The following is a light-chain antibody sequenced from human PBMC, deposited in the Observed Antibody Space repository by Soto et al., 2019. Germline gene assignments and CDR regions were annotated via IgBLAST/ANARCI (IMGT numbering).Light chain of an antibody. CDR2: AAS. J-gene: IGKJ2*01. Sequence: DIQMTQSPSSLSASVGDRVTITCRASQSISSYLNWYQQKPGKAPKLLIYAASSLQSGVPSRFSGSGSGTDFTHTISSLQPEDFATYYCQQSYSTLSTFGQGTKLEIK. V-gene: IGKV1-39*01. CDR1: QSISSY. CDR3: QQSYSTLST.